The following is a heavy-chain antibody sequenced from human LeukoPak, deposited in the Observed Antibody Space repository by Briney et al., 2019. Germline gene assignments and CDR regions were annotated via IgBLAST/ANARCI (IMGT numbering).Heavy chain of an antibody. J-gene: IGHJ4*02. D-gene: IGHD2-15*01. V-gene: IGHV3-7*01. CDR2: IKQDGSEK. CDR1: GFTFSAYW. Sequence: GGSLRLSCAASGFTFSAYWMSWVRQAPGKGLEWVANIKQDGSEKYYVDSVKGRFTISRDNAKNSLYLQMNSLRAEDTAVYYCARGPAHCSGGSCYNKFDYWGQGTLVTVSS. CDR3: ARGPAHCSGGSCYNKFDY.